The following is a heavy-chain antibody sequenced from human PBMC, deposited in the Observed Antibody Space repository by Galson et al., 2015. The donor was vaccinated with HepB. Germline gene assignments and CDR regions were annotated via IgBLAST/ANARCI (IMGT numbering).Heavy chain of an antibody. CDR1: GFSFSNSR. CDR2: IKSKTGGETT. Sequence: SLRLSCAASGFSFSNSRMSWVCQAPGKGLEWVGRIKSKTGGETTDDAATVKNRFTITRDDSKNTLLLQMNSLKTEDTAVYYCCTDLLVKNSHWGQGTLVIVSS. CDR3: CTDLLVKNSH. D-gene: IGHD3-22*01. V-gene: IGHV3-15*01. J-gene: IGHJ4*02.